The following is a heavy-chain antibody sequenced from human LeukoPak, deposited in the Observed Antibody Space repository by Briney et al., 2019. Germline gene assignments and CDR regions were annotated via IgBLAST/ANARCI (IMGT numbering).Heavy chain of an antibody. J-gene: IGHJ4*02. CDR1: GGSISSSSYY. V-gene: IGHV4-39*01. CDR2: IYYSGST. CDR3: ARRGTTMVRGVSTFDY. D-gene: IGHD3-10*01. Sequence: PSETLSLTCTVSGGSISSSSYYWGWIRQPPGKGLEWIGSIYYSGSTYYNPSLKSRVTISVDTSKNQFSLKLSSVTAADTAVYYCARRGTTMVRGVSTFDYWGQGTLVTVSS.